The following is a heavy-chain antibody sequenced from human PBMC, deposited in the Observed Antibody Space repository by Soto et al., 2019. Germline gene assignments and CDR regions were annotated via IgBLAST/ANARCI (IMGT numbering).Heavy chain of an antibody. V-gene: IGHV3-21*01. Sequence: NPGGSLRLSCAASGFTFSSYSMNWVRQAPGKGLEWVSSISSSSSYIYYADSVKGRFTISRDNAKNSLYLQMNSLRAEDTAVYYCAGSTDYGAYREWYWGQGTLVTVSS. CDR2: ISSSSSYI. CDR3: AGSTDYGAYREWY. J-gene: IGHJ4*02. D-gene: IGHD4-17*01. CDR1: GFTFSSYS.